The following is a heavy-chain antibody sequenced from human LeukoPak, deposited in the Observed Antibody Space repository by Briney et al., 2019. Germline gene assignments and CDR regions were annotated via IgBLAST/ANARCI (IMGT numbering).Heavy chain of an antibody. CDR2: TNPNSGNT. CDR1: GYTFTSYD. J-gene: IGHJ6*03. D-gene: IGHD3-3*01. Sequence: ASVKVSCKASGYTFTSYDINWVRQATGQGLEWMGWTNPNSGNTGYAQKFQGRVTITRNTSISTAYMELSSLRSEDTAVYYCARGDRLDDFWSGYYGSWSNYYYYYMDVWGKGTTVTVSS. V-gene: IGHV1-8*03. CDR3: ARGDRLDDFWSGYYGSWSNYYYYYMDV.